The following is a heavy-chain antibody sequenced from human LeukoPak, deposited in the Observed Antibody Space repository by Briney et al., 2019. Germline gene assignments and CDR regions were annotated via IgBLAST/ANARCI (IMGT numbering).Heavy chain of an antibody. CDR3: ARDALLYYYDSSGYYPRGAFDI. D-gene: IGHD3-22*01. CDR2: ISAYNGNT. J-gene: IGHJ3*02. CDR1: GYTFTSYG. V-gene: IGHV1-18*01. Sequence: VASVKVSCKASGYTFTSYGISWVRQAPGQGLEWMGWISAYNGNTNYAQKLQGRVTMTTDTSTSTAYMELRSLRSDDTAVYYCARDALLYYYDSSGYYPRGAFDIWGQGTMVTVSS.